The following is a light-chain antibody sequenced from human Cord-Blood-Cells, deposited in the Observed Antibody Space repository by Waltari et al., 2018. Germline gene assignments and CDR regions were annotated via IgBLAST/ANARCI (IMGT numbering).Light chain of an antibody. V-gene: IGKV1-5*01. CDR3: QQYNSYSWT. CDR1: QSISSW. CDR2: DAS. J-gene: IGKJ1*01. Sequence: SPSTLSASVGDRVTITCWASQSISSWLAWYQQKPGKAPKLLIYDASSLESGVPSRFSGSGSGTEFTLTISSLQPDDFATYYCQQYNSYSWTFGQGTKVEIK.